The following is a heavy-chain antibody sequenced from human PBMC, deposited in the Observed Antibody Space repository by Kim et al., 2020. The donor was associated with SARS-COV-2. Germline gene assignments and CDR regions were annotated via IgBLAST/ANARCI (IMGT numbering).Heavy chain of an antibody. CDR3: AKDNIQWLVPDYYYYGMDV. D-gene: IGHD6-19*01. CDR2: ISGSGGCT. J-gene: IGHJ6*02. CDR1: GFTFSSYA. V-gene: IGHV3-23*01. Sequence: GGSLRLSCAASGFTFSSYAMSWVRQAPGKGLEWVSAISGSGGCTYYADSVKGRFTISRDNSKNTLYLQMNSLRAEDTAVYYCAKDNIQWLVPDYYYYGMDVWGQGTTVTVSS.